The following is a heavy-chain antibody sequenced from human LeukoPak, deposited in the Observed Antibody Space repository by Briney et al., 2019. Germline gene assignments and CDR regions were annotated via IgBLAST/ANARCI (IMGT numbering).Heavy chain of an antibody. V-gene: IGHV4-4*07. Sequence: KPSETLSPTCTVSGAPVSNYYWSWIRQPAGKGLEWIGRIYNGGSANYNPSLQSRISMSVDTSKNQFSLRLKSVTAADTAVYYCARQPIGPYYFDYWGQGTLVTVSS. CDR2: IYNGGSA. CDR1: GAPVSNYY. D-gene: IGHD1-14*01. CDR3: ARQPIGPYYFDY. J-gene: IGHJ4*02.